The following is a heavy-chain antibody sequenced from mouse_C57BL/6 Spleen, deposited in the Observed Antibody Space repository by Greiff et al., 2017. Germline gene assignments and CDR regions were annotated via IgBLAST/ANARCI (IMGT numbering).Heavy chain of an antibody. Sequence: EVKLMESGGGLVQPGGSLKLSCAASGFTFSDYSMYWVRQTPEKRLEWVAYISNGGGSTYYPDTVKGRFTISRDNAKNTLYLQRSRLKSEDTAMYYCARQRVYYDYDSAMDYWGQGTSVTVSS. CDR1: GFTFSDYS. CDR2: ISNGGGST. D-gene: IGHD2-4*01. V-gene: IGHV5-12*01. J-gene: IGHJ4*01. CDR3: ARQRVYYDYDSAMDY.